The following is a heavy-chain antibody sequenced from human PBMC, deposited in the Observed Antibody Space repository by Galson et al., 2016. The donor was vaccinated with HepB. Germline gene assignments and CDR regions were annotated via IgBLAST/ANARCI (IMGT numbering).Heavy chain of an antibody. Sequence: TLSLTCTVSGGSIRSGGYFWNWIRQHPGKGLEWIGNIYHSGSTYYNPSLKSRATISLDTSNNQFSLRLTSVTAADTAVYHCARVEITMVRGVPYYNDGTDVRGQGTTVTGSS. V-gene: IGHV4-31*03. J-gene: IGHJ6*02. CDR2: IYHSGST. CDR3: ARVEITMVRGVPYYNDGTDV. CDR1: GGSIRSGGYF. D-gene: IGHD3-10*01.